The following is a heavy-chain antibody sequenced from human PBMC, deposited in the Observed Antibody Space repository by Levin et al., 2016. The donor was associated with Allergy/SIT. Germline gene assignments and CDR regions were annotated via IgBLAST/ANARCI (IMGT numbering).Heavy chain of an antibody. J-gene: IGHJ5*02. Sequence: WVRQAPGQGLEWMGIINPSGGSTSYAQKFQGRVTMTRDTSTSTVYMELSSLRSEDTAVYYCARDRVRKYSVAGTRHNNWFDPWGQGTLVTVSS. V-gene: IGHV1-46*01. CDR2: INPSGGST. CDR3: ARDRVRKYSVAGTRHNNWFDP. D-gene: IGHD6-19*01.